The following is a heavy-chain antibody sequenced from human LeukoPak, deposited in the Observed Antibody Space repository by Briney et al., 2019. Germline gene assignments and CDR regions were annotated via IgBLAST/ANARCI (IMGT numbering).Heavy chain of an antibody. D-gene: IGHD2-2*01. CDR1: GGSFSGYY. CDR3: ARVGYCSSTSCYVP. J-gene: IGHJ4*02. Sequence: SETLSLTCAVYGGSFSGYYWSWIRQPPGKGLEWIGEINHSGSTNYNPSLKSRVTISVDTSKNQFSLKLSSVTATDTAVHYCARVGYCSSTSCYVPWGQGTLVTVSS. V-gene: IGHV4-34*01. CDR2: INHSGST.